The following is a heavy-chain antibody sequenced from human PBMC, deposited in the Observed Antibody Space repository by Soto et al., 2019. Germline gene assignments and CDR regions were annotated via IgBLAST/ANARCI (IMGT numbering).Heavy chain of an antibody. Sequence: QVQLVESGGGVVQPGRSLRLSCAASGFTFSSYAMHWVRQAPGKGLEWVAVISYDGSNKYYADSVKGRFTISRDNSKNTLYLQMNSLRAEDTAVYYCARLTTSSGWGGWGQGTLVTVSS. J-gene: IGHJ4*02. CDR1: GFTFSSYA. CDR3: ARLTTSSGWGG. V-gene: IGHV3-30-3*01. D-gene: IGHD6-19*01. CDR2: ISYDGSNK.